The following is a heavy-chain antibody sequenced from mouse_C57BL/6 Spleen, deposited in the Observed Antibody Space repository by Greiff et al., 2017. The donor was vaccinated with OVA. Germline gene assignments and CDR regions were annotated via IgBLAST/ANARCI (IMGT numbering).Heavy chain of an antibody. Sequence: EVQLQQSGPELVKPGASVKISCKASGYTFTDYYMNWVKQSHGKSLEWIGDINPNNGGTSYNQKFKGKATLTVDKSSSTAYMELRSLTSEDSAVYYCARGGYYYGGAYWGQGTLVTVSA. J-gene: IGHJ3*01. CDR2: INPNNGGT. D-gene: IGHD1-1*01. CDR1: GYTFTDYY. V-gene: IGHV1-26*01. CDR3: ARGGYYYGGAY.